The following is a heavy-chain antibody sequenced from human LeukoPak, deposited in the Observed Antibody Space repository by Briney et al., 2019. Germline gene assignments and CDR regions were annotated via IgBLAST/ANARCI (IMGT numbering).Heavy chain of an antibody. CDR3: ARETYEGAFDI. CDR2: ISSGSTYI. CDR1: GFTFSSSW. Sequence: GGSLRLSCAASGFTFSSSWMHWVRQAPGKGLVWVSCISSGSTYIYYADSVKGRFTISRDNAKNSLYLQMNSLRAEDTAVYYCARETYEGAFDIWGQGTMVTVSS. V-gene: IGHV3-21*01. J-gene: IGHJ3*02. D-gene: IGHD3-3*01.